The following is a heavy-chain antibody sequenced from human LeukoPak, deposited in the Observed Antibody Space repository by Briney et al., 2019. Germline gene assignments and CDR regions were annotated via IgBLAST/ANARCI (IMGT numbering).Heavy chain of an antibody. CDR1: DGSVSAYY. V-gene: IGHV4-59*02. CDR3: AGGRGGSGWIDY. CDR2: IYNSGST. Sequence: SETLSLTCTVSDGSVSAYYWSWIRQPPGKGLEWIGYIYNSGSTSYNPSLKSRVTVSVDTSKNQFSLKLSSVTAADTAVYYCAGGRGGSGWIDYWGQGTLVTVSS. J-gene: IGHJ4*02. D-gene: IGHD6-19*01.